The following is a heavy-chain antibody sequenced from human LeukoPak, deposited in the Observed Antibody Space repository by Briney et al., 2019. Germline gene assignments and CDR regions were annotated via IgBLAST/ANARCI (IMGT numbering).Heavy chain of an antibody. CDR2: ISSSSTSI. CDR3: ARNRNYYGSGSSDY. D-gene: IGHD3-10*01. CDR1: GFTLSSYS. Sequence: GGSLRLSCAASGFTLSSYSMSWVRQAPGKGLEWVSYISSSSTSIYYADSVKGRFTISRDNAMKSLYLQMNSLRDEDTAVYYCARNRNYYGSGSSDYWGQGTLVTVPS. V-gene: IGHV3-48*02. J-gene: IGHJ4*02.